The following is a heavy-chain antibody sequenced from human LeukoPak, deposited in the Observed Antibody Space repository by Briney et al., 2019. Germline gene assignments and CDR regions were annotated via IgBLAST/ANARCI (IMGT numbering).Heavy chain of an antibody. CDR2: IYYSGST. CDR1: GGSISSYY. V-gene: IGHV4-59*01. D-gene: IGHD3-3*01. Sequence: SETLSLTCTVSGGSISSYYWSWIRQPPGKGLEWIGYIYYSGSTNYNPSLKSRVTISVDTSKNQFSLKLSSVTAADTAVYYCARVRDFWSGYTDSWGQGTLVTVSS. J-gene: IGHJ5*01. CDR3: ARVRDFWSGYTDS.